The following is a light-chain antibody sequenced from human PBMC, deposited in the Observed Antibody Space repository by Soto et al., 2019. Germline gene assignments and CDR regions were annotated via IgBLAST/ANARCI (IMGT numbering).Light chain of an antibody. CDR2: EGS. CDR1: SSDVGSYNL. J-gene: IGLJ2*01. V-gene: IGLV2-23*01. CDR3: CSYAGSSSGVV. Sequence: QSALTQPASVSGSPGQSITISCTGTSSDVGSYNLVSWYQQHPGKAPKLMIYEGSKRPSGVSNRVSGSKSGNTASLTISGLQAEDEADYYCCSYAGSSSGVVFGGGTKVTVL.